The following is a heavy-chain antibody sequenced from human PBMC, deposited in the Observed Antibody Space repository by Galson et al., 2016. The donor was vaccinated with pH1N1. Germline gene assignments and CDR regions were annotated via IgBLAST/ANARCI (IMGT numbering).Heavy chain of an antibody. Sequence: LSLTCTVSGGSISSHDWSWIRQPPGKGLEWIGCIYYSGSTNYNPSVKIRVTISVDTTKNPFSLKLSSVTAADTALYYCASLLWFGELGGYFQHWGQGTLVTVSS. V-gene: IGHV4-59*11. CDR1: GGSISSHD. CDR3: ASLLWFGELGGYFQH. CDR2: IYYSGST. J-gene: IGHJ1*01. D-gene: IGHD3-10*01.